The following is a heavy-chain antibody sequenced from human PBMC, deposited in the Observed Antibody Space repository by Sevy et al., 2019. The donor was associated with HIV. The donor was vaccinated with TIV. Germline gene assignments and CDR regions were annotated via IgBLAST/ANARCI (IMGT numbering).Heavy chain of an antibody. CDR3: AKLGVRVATGGTDY. CDR2: ITESDADI. Sequence: GGSLRLSCVASGLTISDYDLYWVRQAPGKGLEWVSAITESDADITYADSVKGRFTVSRDNSKNTVYLQMGSLRAEDTAIYYCAKLGVRVATGGTDYWGQGTQVTVSS. V-gene: IGHV3-23*01. D-gene: IGHD3-3*01. J-gene: IGHJ4*02. CDR1: GLTISDYD.